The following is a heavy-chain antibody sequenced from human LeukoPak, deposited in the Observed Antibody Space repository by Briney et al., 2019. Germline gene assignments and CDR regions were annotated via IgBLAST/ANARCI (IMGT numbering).Heavy chain of an antibody. CDR3: ARNLRPAVVVVAALTSMDV. CDR1: GYTFTGYY. J-gene: IGHJ6*02. Sequence: VASVKVSCKASGYTFTGYYMHWVRQAPGQGLEWMGWINPNSGGTNYAQKFQGRVTMTRDTSISTAYMELSRLRSDDTAVYYCARNLRPAVVVVAALTSMDVWGQGTTVTVSS. CDR2: INPNSGGT. D-gene: IGHD2-15*01. V-gene: IGHV1-2*02.